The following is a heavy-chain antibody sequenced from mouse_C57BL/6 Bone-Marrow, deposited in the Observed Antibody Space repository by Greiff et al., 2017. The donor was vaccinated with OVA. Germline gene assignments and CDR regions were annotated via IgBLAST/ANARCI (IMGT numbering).Heavy chain of an antibody. CDR2: IYPRSGNT. CDR1: GYTFTSYG. J-gene: IGHJ1*03. D-gene: IGHD1-1*01. Sequence: QVQLQQSGAELARPGASVKLSCKASGYTFTSYGISWVKQRTGQGLEWIGEIYPRSGNTYYNEKFKGKATLTADKSSSTAYMELRSLTSEDSAVYFWASSSYPHWYFDVWGTGTTVTVSS. CDR3: ASSSYPHWYFDV. V-gene: IGHV1-81*01.